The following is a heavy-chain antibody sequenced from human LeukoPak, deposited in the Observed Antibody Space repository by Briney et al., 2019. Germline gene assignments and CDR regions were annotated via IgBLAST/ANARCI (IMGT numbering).Heavy chain of an antibody. D-gene: IGHD2-2*01. CDR2: IYYSGST. CDR1: GGSISSSSYY. Sequence: PSETLSLTCTVSGGSISSSSYYWGWIRQPPGKGLEWIGSIYYSGSTYYNPSLKSRVTISVDTSKNQFSLKLSSVTAADTAVYYCARHFGSRGLGYCSSTSCYADWFDPWGQGTLVTVSS. J-gene: IGHJ5*02. V-gene: IGHV4-39*01. CDR3: ARHFGSRGLGYCSSTSCYADWFDP.